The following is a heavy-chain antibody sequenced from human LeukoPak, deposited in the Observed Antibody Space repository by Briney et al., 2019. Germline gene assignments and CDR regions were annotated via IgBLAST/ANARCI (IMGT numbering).Heavy chain of an antibody. V-gene: IGHV3-53*01. CDR3: ARDGGQQLPLYFDY. J-gene: IGHJ4*02. CDR2: IYSGGST. D-gene: IGHD6-13*01. Sequence: GGSLRLSCAASGFTVSSNYMSWVRQAPGTGLEWVSVIYSGGSTYYADSVKGRFTISRDNSKNTLYLQMNSLRAEDTAVYYCARDGGQQLPLYFDYWGQGTLVTVSS. CDR1: GFTVSSNY.